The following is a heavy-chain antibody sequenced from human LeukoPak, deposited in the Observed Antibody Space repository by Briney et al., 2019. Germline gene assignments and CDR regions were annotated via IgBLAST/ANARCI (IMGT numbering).Heavy chain of an antibody. CDR2: INPNSGGT. J-gene: IGHJ5*02. CDR3: ARGYGMSSGWYSAWFDP. D-gene: IGHD6-19*01. V-gene: IGHV1-2*06. CDR1: GYTFTGYY. Sequence: ASVKVSCKASGYTFTGYYMHWVRQAPGQGLEWMGRINPNSGGTNYAQKFQGRVTMTRDTSISTAYMELSRLRSDDTAVYYCARGYGMSSGWYSAWFDPWGQGTLVTVSS.